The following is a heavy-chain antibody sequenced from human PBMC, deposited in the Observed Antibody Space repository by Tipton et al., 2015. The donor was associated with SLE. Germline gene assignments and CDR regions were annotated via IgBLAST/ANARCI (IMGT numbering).Heavy chain of an antibody. V-gene: IGHV4-34*01. CDR3: ARSRPDTSMVDY. CDR1: GGSVSGYY. CDR2: IYYSGST. Sequence: TLSLTCAVYGGSVSGYYWSWIRQPPGKGLEWIGTIYYSGSTYYNPSLKSRVTISVDTSKNQFSLKLSSVTAADTAVYYCARSRPDTSMVDYWGQGTLVTVSS. D-gene: IGHD5-18*01. J-gene: IGHJ4*02.